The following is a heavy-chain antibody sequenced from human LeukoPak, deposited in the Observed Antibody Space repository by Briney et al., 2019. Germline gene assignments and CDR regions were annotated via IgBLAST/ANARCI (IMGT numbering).Heavy chain of an antibody. V-gene: IGHV3-23*01. J-gene: IGHJ4*02. CDR1: GFTFSSYA. CDR3: AKPFELLFVSYFDY. D-gene: IGHD1-26*01. CDR2: ISGSGGST. Sequence: GGSLRLSCAASGFTFSSYAMSWVRQAPGKGLEWVSAISGSGGSTYYADSVKGRFTISRDNSKNTLYLQMNSLRAEDTGVYYCAKPFELLFVSYFDYWGQGTLVTVSS.